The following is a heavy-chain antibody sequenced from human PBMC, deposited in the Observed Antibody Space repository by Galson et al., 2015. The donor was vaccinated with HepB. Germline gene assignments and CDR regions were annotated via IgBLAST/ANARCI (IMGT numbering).Heavy chain of an antibody. Sequence: SLRLSCAASGFTFKNYGMHWVRQAPGQGLEWVAVIYYDGSNKYYADSVKGRFTIARDNSKNTLYLQMNSLRVEDTAVYYCASARLSVPATTRAYYFDYWGQGTLVTVSS. CDR3: ASARLSVPATTRAYYFDY. V-gene: IGHV3-33*01. CDR1: GFTFKNYG. J-gene: IGHJ4*02. D-gene: IGHD2-2*01. CDR2: IYYDGSNK.